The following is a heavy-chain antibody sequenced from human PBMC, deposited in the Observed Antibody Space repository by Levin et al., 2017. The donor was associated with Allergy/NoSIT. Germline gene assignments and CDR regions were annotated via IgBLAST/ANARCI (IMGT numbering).Heavy chain of an antibody. CDR2: IWYDGSNK. CDR3: ASSHVDYGDYDAFDI. Sequence: GGSLRLSCAASGFTFSSYGMHWVRQAPGKGLEWVAVIWYDGSNKYYADSVKGRFTISRDNSKNTLYLQMNSLRAEDTAVYYCASSHVDYGDYDAFDIWGQGTMVTVSS. CDR1: GFTFSSYG. V-gene: IGHV3-33*01. D-gene: IGHD4-17*01. J-gene: IGHJ3*02.